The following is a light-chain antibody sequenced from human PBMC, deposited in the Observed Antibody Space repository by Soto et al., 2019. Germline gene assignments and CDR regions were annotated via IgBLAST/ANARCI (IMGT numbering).Light chain of an antibody. CDR1: ESVSSNQ. CDR2: DAS. J-gene: IGKJ5*01. V-gene: IGKV3D-20*01. Sequence: VVLTQSPATLSLSPGERAALSCGASESVSSNQLAWYQQKPGLAPRLLIYDASSRASGIPERFSGSGSGTGLSLTISSLEPEDSAVYYCQQYGSSPITFGQGTRLEIK. CDR3: QQYGSSPIT.